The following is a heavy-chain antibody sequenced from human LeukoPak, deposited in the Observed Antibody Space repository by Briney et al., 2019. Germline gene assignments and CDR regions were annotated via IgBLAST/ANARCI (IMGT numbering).Heavy chain of an antibody. CDR1: GFTFSSYW. Sequence: LAGGSLRLTCAASGFTFSSYWMHWVRQAPGKGLVRVSRINSDGSSTSYADSVKGRFTISRDNAKNTLYLQMNSLRAEDTAVYYCARGVAGYCTNGVCYPLDYWGQGTLVTVSS. D-gene: IGHD2-8*01. V-gene: IGHV3-74*01. CDR3: ARGVAGYCTNGVCYPLDY. J-gene: IGHJ4*02. CDR2: INSDGSST.